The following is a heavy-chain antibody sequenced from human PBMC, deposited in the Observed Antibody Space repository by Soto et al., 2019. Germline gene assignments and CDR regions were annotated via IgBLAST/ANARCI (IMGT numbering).Heavy chain of an antibody. CDR1: GYTFTSYY. CDR2: INASGGST. J-gene: IGHJ4*02. Sequence: GASVKVSCKASGYTFTSYYMHWVRQAPGQGLEWMGIINASGGSTSYAQKFQGRVTMTTDTSTSTAYMELRSLRSDDTAVYYCARDMIPDIVVVVAPYFDYWGQGTLVTVSS. V-gene: IGHV1-46*01. CDR3: ARDMIPDIVVVVAPYFDY. D-gene: IGHD2-15*01.